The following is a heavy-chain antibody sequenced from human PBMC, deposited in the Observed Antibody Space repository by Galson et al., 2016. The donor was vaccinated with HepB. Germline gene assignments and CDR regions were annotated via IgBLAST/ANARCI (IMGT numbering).Heavy chain of an antibody. J-gene: IGHJ4*02. D-gene: IGHD3-3*01. V-gene: IGHV3-23*01. CDR1: GFTFSSYA. Sequence: SLRLSCAVSGFTFSSYAMSWVRQAPGKGLEWVSAISGSGGRAYYADSVKGRFTISRDNSRNTLSLQMNSLRAEDTAIYFCAKFFDVAILYDQSGFSDYFDYWGQGTLVTVSS. CDR3: AKFFDVAILYDQSGFSDYFDY. CDR2: ISGSGGRA.